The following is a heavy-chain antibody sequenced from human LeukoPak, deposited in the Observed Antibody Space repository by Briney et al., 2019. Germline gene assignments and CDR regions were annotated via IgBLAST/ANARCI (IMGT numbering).Heavy chain of an antibody. J-gene: IGHJ4*02. CDR2: ISGSGGST. V-gene: IGHV3-23*01. D-gene: IGHD6-19*01. CDR3: AKLSSDSSGWYRGNFDY. Sequence: GGSLRLSCAASGFTFGDYAMSWVRQAPGKGLEWVSAISGSGGSTYYADSVKGRFTISRDNSKNTLYLQMNSLRAEDTAVYYCAKLSSDSSGWYRGNFDYWGQGTLVTVSS. CDR1: GFTFGDYA.